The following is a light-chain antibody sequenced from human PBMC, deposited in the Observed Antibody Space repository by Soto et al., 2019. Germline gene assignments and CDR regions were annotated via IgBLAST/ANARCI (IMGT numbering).Light chain of an antibody. CDR2: DAS. Sequence: DIQMTQIPSTLSASVGDTVTITCRASHGISTWLAWYQQKSGKAPKLLIYDASRLESGVPPRFSGSGSGTELTLTITTLQPEDFATYYCQQYNSYYPGYPFGQGTKVDIX. CDR3: QQYNSYYPGYP. J-gene: IGKJ2*01. CDR1: HGISTW. V-gene: IGKV1-5*01.